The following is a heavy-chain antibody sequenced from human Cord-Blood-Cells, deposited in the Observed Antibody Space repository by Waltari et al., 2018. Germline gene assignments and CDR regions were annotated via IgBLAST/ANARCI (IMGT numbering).Heavy chain of an antibody. D-gene: IGHD2-8*02. CDR2: IYYSGST. J-gene: IGHJ3*02. CDR1: GGSISSGGYY. CDR3: ARDWGVLGYCTVGVCYRAFEI. V-gene: IGHV4-31*03. Sequence: HVQLQESGPGLVKPSQTLSLTCTVSGGSISSGGYYCSWIRQHPGKRLEWIGYIYYSGSTYLKPSDKRRVPISVATATNQLSLKLCSVTAAYTAVYYCARDWGVLGYCTVGVCYRAFEIWGQGTMVTVSS.